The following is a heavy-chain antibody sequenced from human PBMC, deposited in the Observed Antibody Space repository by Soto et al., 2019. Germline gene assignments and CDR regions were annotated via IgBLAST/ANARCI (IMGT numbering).Heavy chain of an antibody. V-gene: IGHV3-48*02. Sequence: PGGSLRLSCAASGFTFSSYSMNWVRQAPGKGLEWVSYISSSSSTIYYADSVKGRFTISRDNAKNSLYLQMNSLRDEDTAVYYCAKVYRELARGYYYYYYGMDVWGQGTTVTVSS. CDR3: AKVYRELARGYYYYYYGMDV. CDR2: ISSSSSTI. J-gene: IGHJ6*02. CDR1: GFTFSSYS. D-gene: IGHD1-26*01.